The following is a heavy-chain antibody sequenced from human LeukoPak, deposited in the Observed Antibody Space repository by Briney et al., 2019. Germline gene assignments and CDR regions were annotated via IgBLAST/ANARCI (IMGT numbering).Heavy chain of an antibody. D-gene: IGHD2-2*01. CDR3: ARGRGWDCSSTSCLPIYYYYMDV. Sequence: PSQILSLTCAVAAGSISSGGSSWSWIRQPPGKGLEWIGFNYHNGSTYYNPSLKSRVTISVDRSKNQFSLKLSSVTAADTAVYYCARGRGWDCSSTSCLPIYYYYMDVWGKGTTVTVSS. J-gene: IGHJ6*03. CDR1: AGSISSGGSS. CDR2: NYHNGST. V-gene: IGHV4-30-2*01.